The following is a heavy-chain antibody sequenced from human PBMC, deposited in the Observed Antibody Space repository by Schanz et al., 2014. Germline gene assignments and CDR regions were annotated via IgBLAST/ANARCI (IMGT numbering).Heavy chain of an antibody. CDR2: INPSGGST. Sequence: QVQLVQSGAEVKKPGSSVKVSCKASGGTFSSSTLTWVRQAPGQGLEWMGIINPSGGSTNYAQKFQGRVTMTADKSTSTVYMEVSGLRSEDTAVYYCAKVDRTRYYAMDVWGQGTTVTVSS. J-gene: IGHJ6*02. CDR1: GGTFSSST. V-gene: IGHV1-69*08. D-gene: IGHD3-9*01. CDR3: AKVDRTRYYAMDV.